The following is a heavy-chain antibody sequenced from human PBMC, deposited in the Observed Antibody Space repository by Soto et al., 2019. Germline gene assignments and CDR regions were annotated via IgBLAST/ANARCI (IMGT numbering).Heavy chain of an antibody. J-gene: IGHJ6*02. Sequence: ASVKVSCKASGGTFSSYAISWVRQAPGQGLEWMGGIIPIFGTANYAQKFQGRVTITADESTSTAYMELSSLRSEDTAVYYCARDDYGGNPGRELQRLYYYYYYGMDVWGQGTTVTVSS. CDR3: ARDDYGGNPGRELQRLYYYYYYGMDV. CDR1: GGTFSSYA. CDR2: IIPIFGTA. V-gene: IGHV1-69*13. D-gene: IGHD4-17*01.